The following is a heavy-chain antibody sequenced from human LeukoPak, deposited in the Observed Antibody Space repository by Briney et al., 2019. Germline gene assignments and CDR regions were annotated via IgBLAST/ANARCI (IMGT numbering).Heavy chain of an antibody. CDR2: INRSGGRT. V-gene: IGHV1-46*01. D-gene: IGHD1-26*01. CDR3: ARDEGAKIAFAI. CDR1: GYTFTNYY. J-gene: IGHJ3*02. Sequence: ASVKVSCKASGYTFTNYYMHWLRQAPGQGLEWMGIINRSGGRTIYAQKFQGRVTINADKSTSTAYMELSSLRSEDTAVYYCARDEGAKIAFAIWGQGTMVTVSS.